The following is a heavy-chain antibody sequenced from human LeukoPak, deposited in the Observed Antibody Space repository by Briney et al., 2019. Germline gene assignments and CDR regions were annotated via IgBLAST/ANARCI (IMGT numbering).Heavy chain of an antibody. J-gene: IGHJ3*02. D-gene: IGHD3-10*01. V-gene: IGHV4-39*02. CDR2: IYYSGST. CDR1: GGSISSNSYY. CDR3: ARDYPKVTMVRGVIKTLNAFDI. Sequence: PSETLSLTCAVSGGSISSNSYYWGWIRQPPGKGLEWIGSIYYSGSTYYNPSLKSRVTISVDTSKNQFSLKLSSVTAADTAVYYCARDYPKVTMVRGVIKTLNAFDIWGQGTMVTVSS.